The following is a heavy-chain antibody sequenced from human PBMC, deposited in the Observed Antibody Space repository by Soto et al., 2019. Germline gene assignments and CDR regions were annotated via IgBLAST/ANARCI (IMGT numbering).Heavy chain of an antibody. CDR2: ISATGTT. Sequence: LSLTCTVSGDSMSTYYWNWIRQSAEKGLEWIGRISATGTTTYIPSLKSRITLSVDTSKNEFSLNLKFVTAADTAVYFCARDQSEAADFWGQGTMVTVSS. J-gene: IGHJ3*01. V-gene: IGHV4-4*07. CDR3: ARDQSEAADF. CDR1: GDSMSTYY.